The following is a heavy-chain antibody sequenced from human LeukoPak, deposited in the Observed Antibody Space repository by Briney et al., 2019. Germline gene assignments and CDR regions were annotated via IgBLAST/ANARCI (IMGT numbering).Heavy chain of an antibody. CDR1: GFTFSSYW. D-gene: IGHD5-18*01. CDR2: IKEDGSEQ. Sequence: PGGSLRLSCPASGFTFSSYWMTWVRQAPGKGLEWVANIKEDGSEQYYVASVMGRFTISRDNAKNLMYLQMNSLRAEDTAVYFCAKDGPTAYFDYWGQGALVTVSS. J-gene: IGHJ4*02. CDR3: AKDGPTAYFDY. V-gene: IGHV3-7*01.